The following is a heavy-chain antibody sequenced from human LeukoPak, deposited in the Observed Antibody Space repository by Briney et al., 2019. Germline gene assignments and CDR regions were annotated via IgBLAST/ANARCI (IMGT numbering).Heavy chain of an antibody. CDR1: GFTFSSYG. Sequence: GGSLRLSCAASGFTFSSYGMHWVRQAPGKGLEWVAFIRYDGSNKYYADSVKGRFTISRDNSKNTLYLQMNSLRAEDTAVYYCANIAARHYYMDVWGXXXTXTVSS. CDR2: IRYDGSNK. D-gene: IGHD6-6*01. CDR3: ANIAARHYYMDV. V-gene: IGHV3-30*02. J-gene: IGHJ6*03.